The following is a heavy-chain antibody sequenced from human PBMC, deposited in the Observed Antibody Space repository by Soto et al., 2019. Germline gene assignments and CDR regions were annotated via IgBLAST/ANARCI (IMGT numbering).Heavy chain of an antibody. J-gene: IGHJ6*02. CDR2: IKTNTEGGTT. Sequence: EVQLVESGGGFIYPGGSLRLSCAASGLTISNAWMNWVRQAPGKGLEWVGRIKTNTEGGTTDYAAEVKGRFTVSRDDSKNTLYLQMASLKTEDTAVYYCTTGSVEGVWGQGTTVTVSS. CDR3: TTGSVEGV. V-gene: IGHV3-15*07. CDR1: GLTISNAW. D-gene: IGHD2-15*01.